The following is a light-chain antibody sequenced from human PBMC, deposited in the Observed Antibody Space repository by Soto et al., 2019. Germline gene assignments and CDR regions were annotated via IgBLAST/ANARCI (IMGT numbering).Light chain of an antibody. Sequence: DIQMTQALSSLSASVPDRVTITCRASQSITTYLNWYRQKPGQAPKLLIYAASSLQSGVPSRFSGSGSETEFTLSISSLQPEDFATYFCQQIYSAPLTFGGGTKVDIK. CDR3: QQIYSAPLT. CDR2: AAS. CDR1: QSITTY. V-gene: IGKV1-39*01. J-gene: IGKJ4*01.